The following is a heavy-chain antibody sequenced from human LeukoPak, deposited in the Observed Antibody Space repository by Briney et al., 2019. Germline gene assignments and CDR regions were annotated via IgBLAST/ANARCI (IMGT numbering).Heavy chain of an antibody. CDR1: GYSFTSYW. V-gene: IGHV5-51*01. CDR3: ARANFDWLSYFDY. CDR2: IYPGDSDT. Sequence: GESLKISCKGSGYSFTSYWIGWERQMPGKGLEWMGIIYPGDSDTRYSPSFQGQVTISADKSISTAYLQWSSLKASDTAMYYCARANFDWLSYFDYWGQGTLVTVSS. J-gene: IGHJ4*02. D-gene: IGHD3-9*01.